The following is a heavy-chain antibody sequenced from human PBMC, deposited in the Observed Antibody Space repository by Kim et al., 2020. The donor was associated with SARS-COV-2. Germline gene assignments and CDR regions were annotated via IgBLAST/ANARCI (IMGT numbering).Heavy chain of an antibody. J-gene: IGHJ2*01. CDR1: GFTFSSYS. CDR3: ARESFNFWSGYLNWYFDL. CDR2: ISSSSSCI. Sequence: GGSLRLSCAASGFTFSSYSMNWVRQAPGKGLEWVSSISSSSSCIYYADSVKGRFTISRDNAKNSLYLQMNSLRAEDTAVYYCARESFNFWSGYLNWYFDLWGRGTLVTVSS. V-gene: IGHV3-21*01. D-gene: IGHD3-3*01.